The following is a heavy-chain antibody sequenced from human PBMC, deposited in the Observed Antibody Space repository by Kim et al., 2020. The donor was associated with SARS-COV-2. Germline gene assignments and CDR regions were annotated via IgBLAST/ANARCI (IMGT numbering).Heavy chain of an antibody. Sequence: YADPVKGRFTISRDNAKNSLYLQMNSLRAEDTAVYYCARDYGGFLGGMDVWGQGTTVTVSS. CDR3: ARDYGGFLGGMDV. J-gene: IGHJ6*02. V-gene: IGHV3-11*01. D-gene: IGHD4-17*01.